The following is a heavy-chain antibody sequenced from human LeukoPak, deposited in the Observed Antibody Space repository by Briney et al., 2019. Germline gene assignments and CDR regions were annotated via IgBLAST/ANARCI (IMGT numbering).Heavy chain of an antibody. CDR2: MNPNSGNT. Sequence: ASVKVSCKASGYTFTSYDINWVRQATGQGLEWMGWMNPNSGNTGYAQKFQGRVTMTRNTSISTAYMELSSLRSEDTAVYYCAASSGWGGHDAFDIWGQGTMVTVSS. CDR3: AASSGWGGHDAFDI. V-gene: IGHV1-8*01. J-gene: IGHJ3*02. D-gene: IGHD6-19*01. CDR1: GYTFTSYD.